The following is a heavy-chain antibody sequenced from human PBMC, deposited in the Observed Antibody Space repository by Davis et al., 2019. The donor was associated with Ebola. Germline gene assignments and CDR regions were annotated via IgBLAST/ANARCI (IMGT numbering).Heavy chain of an antibody. CDR1: GFTFSSYG. Sequence: GESLKISCAASGFTFSSYGMHWVRQAPGKGLEWVAVIWYDGSNKYYADSVKGRFTISRDNSKNTLYLQMNSLRAEDTAVYYCAREGRRSRYGGNPGEPGYWGQGTLVTVSS. CDR3: AREGRRSRYGGNPGEPGY. D-gene: IGHD4-23*01. V-gene: IGHV3-33*01. CDR2: IWYDGSNK. J-gene: IGHJ4*02.